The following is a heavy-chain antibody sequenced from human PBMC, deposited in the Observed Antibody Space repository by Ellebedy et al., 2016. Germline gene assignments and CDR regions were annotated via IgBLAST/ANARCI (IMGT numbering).Heavy chain of an antibody. CDR2: ISAYNGNT. CDR1: GYTFTSYG. Sequence: ASVKVSXKASGYTFTSYGIGWVRQAPGQGLEWMGWISAYNGNTNYAQKLQGRVTMTTDTSTSTAYMELRSLRSDDTAVYYCARTMYYYDSSGYYYGGYFDYWGQGTLVTVSS. D-gene: IGHD3-22*01. CDR3: ARTMYYYDSSGYYYGGYFDY. V-gene: IGHV1-18*01. J-gene: IGHJ4*02.